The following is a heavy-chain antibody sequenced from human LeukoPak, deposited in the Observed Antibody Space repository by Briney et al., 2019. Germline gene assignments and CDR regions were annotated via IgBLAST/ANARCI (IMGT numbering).Heavy chain of an antibody. CDR1: GFTFSNAW. J-gene: IGHJ4*02. CDR2: IKSKTDGGTT. D-gene: IGHD1-26*01. V-gene: IGHV3-15*01. CDR3: TTGAPRAYSGSYSNC. Sequence: GGSLRLSCAASGFTFSNAWMSWVRQAPGKGLEWVGRIKSKTDGGTTDYAAPVKGRFTISRDDSQNTLYLQMNSLKTEDTAVYYCTTGAPRAYSGSYSNCWGQGTLVTVSS.